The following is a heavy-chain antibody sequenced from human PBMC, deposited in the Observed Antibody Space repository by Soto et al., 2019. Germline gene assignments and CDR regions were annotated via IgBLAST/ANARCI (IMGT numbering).Heavy chain of an antibody. CDR1: SASLRDHY. D-gene: IGHD5-18*01. CDR3: ARGKPSGYRFGPRNFFYYGLDV. Sequence: PSETLSLTCAVFSASLRDHYRAWVRQSPDKGLGGIGEVHPSGSTDYNPSLKSRLTLSLDTSKNQFSLKVASVTAADTAVYFCARGKPSGYRFGPRNFFYYGLDVWGPGTTVTVSS. CDR2: VHPSGST. J-gene: IGHJ6*02. V-gene: IGHV4-34*01.